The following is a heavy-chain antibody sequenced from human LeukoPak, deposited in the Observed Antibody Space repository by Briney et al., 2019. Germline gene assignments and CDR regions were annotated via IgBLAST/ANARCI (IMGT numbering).Heavy chain of an antibody. CDR3: AKGGYSYDSSGHTPLDY. CDR2: IYSGGST. CDR1: GFTVSSNY. V-gene: IGHV3-66*01. D-gene: IGHD3-22*01. Sequence: PGGSLRLSCAASGFTVSSNYMSWVRQAPGKGLEWVSVIYSGGSTYYADSVKGRFTISRDNSKNTLHLQMNSLRAEDTAVYYCAKGGYSYDSSGHTPLDYWGQGTLVTVSS. J-gene: IGHJ4*02.